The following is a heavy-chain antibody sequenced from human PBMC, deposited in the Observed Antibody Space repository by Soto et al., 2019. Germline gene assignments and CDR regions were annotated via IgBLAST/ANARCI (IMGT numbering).Heavy chain of an antibody. Sequence: QVQLVQSGAEVKKPGASVKVSCKASGYTFTGYYMHWVRQAPGQGLEWMGWINPNSGGTNYAQKFEGWVTMTRDTSISTSYMELRRLRSDDTAVYYCAREGYGDHDAFDIWGQGTMVTVSS. J-gene: IGHJ3*02. CDR1: GYTFTGYY. CDR2: INPNSGGT. CDR3: AREGYGDHDAFDI. V-gene: IGHV1-2*04. D-gene: IGHD4-17*01.